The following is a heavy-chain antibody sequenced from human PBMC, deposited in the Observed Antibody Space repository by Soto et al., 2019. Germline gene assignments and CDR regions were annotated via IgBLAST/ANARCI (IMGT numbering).Heavy chain of an antibody. CDR3: AKRVHYDFWSGLYGMDV. V-gene: IGHV3-23*01. CDR1: GFTFSSYA. D-gene: IGHD3-3*01. J-gene: IGHJ6*02. CDR2: ISGSGGST. Sequence: GGSLRLSCAASGFTFSSYAMSWVHQAPGKGLEWVSAISGSGGSTYYADSVKGRFTISRDNSKNTLYLQMNSLRAEDTAVYYCAKRVHYDFWSGLYGMDVWGQGTTVTVSS.